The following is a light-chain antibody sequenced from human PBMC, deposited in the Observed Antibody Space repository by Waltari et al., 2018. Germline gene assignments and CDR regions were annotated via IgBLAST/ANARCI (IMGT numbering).Light chain of an antibody. J-gene: IGKJ1*01. CDR1: QSLVHSDGNTY. CDR2: KVS. CDR3: MQGTHWPWT. V-gene: IGKV2-30*02. Sequence: DVVMTQSTLSLPVTLGQPASISCRSSQSLVHSDGNTYLNWFHQRPGQSPRRLIYKVSNRDSGVPDRFSGSGSGTDFTLKISRVEAEDVGVYYCMQGTHWPWTFGQGTQVEIK.